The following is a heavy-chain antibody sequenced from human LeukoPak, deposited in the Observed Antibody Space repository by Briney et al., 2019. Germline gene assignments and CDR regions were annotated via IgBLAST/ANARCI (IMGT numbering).Heavy chain of an antibody. CDR1: GVSISSSNSY. V-gene: IGHV4-39*07. CDR2: IYYSGNT. J-gene: IGHJ6*03. Sequence: PSETLSLTCTVSGVSISSSNSYWGWIRQPPGKGLEWIGSIYYSGNTYYNASLKSRVTISVDTSKNQFSLKLNSVTAADTAVYYCAREGSDYYGSGSYYRSYYYYMDVWGKGTTVTISS. CDR3: AREGSDYYGSGSYYRSYYYYMDV. D-gene: IGHD3-10*01.